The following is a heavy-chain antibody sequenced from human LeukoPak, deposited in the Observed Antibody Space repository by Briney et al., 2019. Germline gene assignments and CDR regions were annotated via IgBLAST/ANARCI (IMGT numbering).Heavy chain of an antibody. Sequence: GGSLRLSCAASGFTFSSYAMSWVRQAPGQGLELVSAISGIGGSTYYADSVKGRFTISRDNSKNTVYLQMNSLRAEDTAVYYCAKDPGQWLVADFDYWGQGTLVTVSS. V-gene: IGHV3-23*01. J-gene: IGHJ4*02. D-gene: IGHD6-19*01. CDR2: ISGIGGST. CDR3: AKDPGQWLVADFDY. CDR1: GFTFSSYA.